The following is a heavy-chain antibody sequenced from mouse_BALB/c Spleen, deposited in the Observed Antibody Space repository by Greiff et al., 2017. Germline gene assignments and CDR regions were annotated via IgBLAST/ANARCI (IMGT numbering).Heavy chain of an antibody. D-gene: IGHD2-4*01. Sequence: EVKLVESGGGLVQPGGSRKLSCAASGFTFSSFGMHWVRQAPEKGLEWVAYISSGSSTIYYADTVKGRFTISRDNPKNTLFLQMTSLRSEDTAMYYCARSGGLRRGDWFAYWGQGTLVTVSA. V-gene: IGHV5-17*02. CDR2: ISSGSSTI. CDR1: GFTFSSFG. CDR3: ARSGGLRRGDWFAY. J-gene: IGHJ3*01.